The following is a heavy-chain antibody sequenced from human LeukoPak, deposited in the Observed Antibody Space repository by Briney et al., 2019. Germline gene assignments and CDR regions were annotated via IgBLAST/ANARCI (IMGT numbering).Heavy chain of an antibody. CDR2: ISSSSIYI. CDR1: EFTFSNYK. V-gene: IGHV3-21*01. Sequence: GGSLRLSCAASEFTFSNYKMNWVRQAPGKGLEWVSSISSSSIYIYYADSVKGRFTISRDSAKNSLYLQMNSLRAEDTAVYYCARYCSSTSCYDAFDIWGQGTMVTVSS. J-gene: IGHJ3*02. CDR3: ARYCSSTSCYDAFDI. D-gene: IGHD2-2*01.